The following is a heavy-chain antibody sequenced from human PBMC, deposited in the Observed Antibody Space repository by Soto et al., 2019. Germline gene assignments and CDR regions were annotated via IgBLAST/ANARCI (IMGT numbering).Heavy chain of an antibody. D-gene: IGHD2-2*01. CDR2: INHSGST. V-gene: IGHV4-34*01. J-gene: IGHJ5*02. CDR3: ARGVRRVPVPAALKTNWFDP. CDR1: GGFFSGYY. Sequence: ASETLCLTCAVYGGFFSGYYWSGSRQPPGKGLEWIGEINHSGSTNYNPSLKSRVTISVDTSKNQFSLKLSSVTAADTAVYYCARGVRRVPVPAALKTNWFDPWGQGTLVTVSS.